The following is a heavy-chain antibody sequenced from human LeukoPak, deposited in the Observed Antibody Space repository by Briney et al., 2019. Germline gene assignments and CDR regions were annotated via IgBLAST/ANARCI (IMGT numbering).Heavy chain of an antibody. J-gene: IGHJ6*04. V-gene: IGHV3-48*03. D-gene: IGHD2-15*01. Sequence: GGSLRLSCAASGFTFSSYEMNWVRQAPGKGLEWVSYISSSGSTIYYADSVKGRFTISRDNAKNSLYLQMNSLRAEDTAVYYCARDGDPNCSGGSCYFYYYYYGVDVWGKGTTVTVSS. CDR1: GFTFSSYE. CDR3: ARDGDPNCSGGSCYFYYYYYGVDV. CDR2: ISSSGSTI.